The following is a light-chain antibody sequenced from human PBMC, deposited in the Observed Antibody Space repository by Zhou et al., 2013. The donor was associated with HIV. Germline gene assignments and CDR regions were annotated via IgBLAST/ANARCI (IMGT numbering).Light chain of an antibody. CDR3: QHRLNWPRLT. J-gene: IGKJ4*01. CDR2: DAS. CDR1: QSVSSY. V-gene: IGKV3-11*01. Sequence: EIVLTQSPGTLSLSPGERATLSCRASQSVSSYLAWYQQKPGQAPRLLIYDASNRATGIPARFSGSGSGTDFTLTISSLAPEDYAIYYCQHRLNWPRLTFGGGTKVDIK.